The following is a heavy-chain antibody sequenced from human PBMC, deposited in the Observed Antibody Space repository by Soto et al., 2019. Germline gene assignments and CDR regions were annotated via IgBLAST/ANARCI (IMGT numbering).Heavy chain of an antibody. CDR1: GYTFTNYG. J-gene: IGHJ6*02. CDR2: ISAYNGNT. V-gene: IGHV1-18*01. D-gene: IGHD3-22*01. CDR3: ARGRADDSAGYSFYGMDV. Sequence: QVQVVQSGAEMKKPGASVKVSCKASGYTFTNYGISWVRRAPGQGLEWMGWISAYNGNTNYAQKFQGRVTMTTDTSTSTAYMELRSLRSDDTAVYYCARGRADDSAGYSFYGMDVWGQGTTVTVSS.